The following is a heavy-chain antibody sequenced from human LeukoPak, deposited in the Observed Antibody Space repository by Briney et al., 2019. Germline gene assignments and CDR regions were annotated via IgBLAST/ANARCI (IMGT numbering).Heavy chain of an antibody. Sequence: SETLSLTCTVSDGSITNYDWSWIRQPAGKGLEWIGRIYTSGSTNYNPSLKSRVTISVDTSKNQFSLKLSSVTAADTAVYYCARHPRFLEWLSDAFDIWGQGTMVTVSS. CDR1: DGSITNYD. V-gene: IGHV4-4*07. CDR3: ARHPRFLEWLSDAFDI. D-gene: IGHD3-3*01. CDR2: IYTSGST. J-gene: IGHJ3*02.